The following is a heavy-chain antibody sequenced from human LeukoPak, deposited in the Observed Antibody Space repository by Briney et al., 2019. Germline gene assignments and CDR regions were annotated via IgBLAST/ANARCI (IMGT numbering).Heavy chain of an antibody. Sequence: ASVKVSCKASGYTFTGYYMHWVRQAPGQGLEWMGWINPNSGGTNYAQKFQGRVTITRNTSISTAYMELSSLRSEDTAVYYCARGRSQVYDYVWGSYRYYFDYWGQGTLVTVSS. D-gene: IGHD3-16*02. CDR1: GYTFTGYY. J-gene: IGHJ4*02. CDR2: INPNSGGT. CDR3: ARGRSQVYDYVWGSYRYYFDY. V-gene: IGHV1-2*02.